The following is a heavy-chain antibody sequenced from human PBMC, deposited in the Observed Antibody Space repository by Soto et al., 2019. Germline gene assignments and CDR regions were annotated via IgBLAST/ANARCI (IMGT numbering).Heavy chain of an antibody. V-gene: IGHV3-21*01. CDR3: ARVVYFDRSAYGL. D-gene: IGHD3-22*01. CDR1: GVSFSGYN. J-gene: IGHJ3*01. CDR2: ISGDSNYI. Sequence: GGSLRLSCAASGVSFSGYNMNWVRQVPGKGLEWVSSISGDSNYIYYADSVQGRFTISRDNAKNSVYLQMNSLRAEDTAVYYCARVVYFDRSAYGLWGQGTMVTVSS.